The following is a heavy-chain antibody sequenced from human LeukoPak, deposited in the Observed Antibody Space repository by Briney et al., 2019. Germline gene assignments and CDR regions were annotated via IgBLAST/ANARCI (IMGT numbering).Heavy chain of an antibody. CDR1: GFILRSYR. Sequence: PGGSLRFSCGALGFILRSYRMTGVRQAPGKGLEWISYISSRSDTIYYADSVKGRFTISRDNAKNSLYLQMNSLRAEDTAVYFCVRETTSGYWGQGTLVTVSS. V-gene: IGHV3-48*04. D-gene: IGHD1-1*01. CDR3: VRETTSGY. CDR2: ISSRSDTI. J-gene: IGHJ4*02.